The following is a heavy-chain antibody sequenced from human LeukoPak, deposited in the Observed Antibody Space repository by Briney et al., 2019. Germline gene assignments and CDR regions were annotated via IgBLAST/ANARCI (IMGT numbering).Heavy chain of an antibody. D-gene: IGHD1-26*01. CDR1: GFTFDDYA. CDR3: ARGGRARDSGSYS. J-gene: IGHJ4*02. V-gene: IGHV3-43D*03. CDR2: ISWDGGTT. Sequence: PGGSLRLSCAASGFTFDDYAMHWVRQAPGKGLEWVSLISWDGGTTYYADSVKGRFTISRDNAKNSLYLQMNSLRAEDTAVYYCARGGRARDSGSYSWGQGTLVTVSS.